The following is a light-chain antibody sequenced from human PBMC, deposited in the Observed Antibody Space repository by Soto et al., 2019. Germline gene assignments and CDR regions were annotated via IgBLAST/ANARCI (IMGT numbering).Light chain of an antibody. CDR2: GVH. J-gene: IGLJ1*01. Sequence: QSVLTQPPSASGSPGQSVTMSCTGSSGDVGTYALVSWYQQHPGKAPKFMIYGVHKRPSGVPDRFSGSQSGNTASLTVSGLQAEDEADYFCSSYAGNNNYVFGTGTKVTVL. CDR3: SSYAGNNNYV. V-gene: IGLV2-8*01. CDR1: SGDVGTYAL.